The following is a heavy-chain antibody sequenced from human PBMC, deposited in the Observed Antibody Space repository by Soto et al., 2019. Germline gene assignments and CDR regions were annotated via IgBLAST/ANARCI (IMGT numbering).Heavy chain of an antibody. V-gene: IGHV1-69*13. Sequence: ASVKVSCKASGGTFSSYAISWVRQAPGQGLEWMGGIIPIFGTANYAQKFQGRVTITADESTSTAYMELSSLRSEDTAVYYCARDRGGGDPVLRFSMDVWGQGTTVTVSS. CDR2: IIPIFGTA. CDR3: ARDRGGGDPVLRFSMDV. CDR1: GGTFSSYA. D-gene: IGHD3-3*01. J-gene: IGHJ6*02.